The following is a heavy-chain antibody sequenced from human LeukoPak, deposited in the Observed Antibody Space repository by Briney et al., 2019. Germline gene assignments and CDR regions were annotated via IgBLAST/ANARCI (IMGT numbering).Heavy chain of an antibody. CDR2: IYPGDSDT. CDR3: ARCIAAGGSRWTDF. CDR1: GYTLTELS. Sequence: GASVKVSCKVSGYTLTELSIYWVRQAPGKGLEWMGIIYPGDSDTRYSPSFQGQVTISADKSISTAYLQWSSLKASDTAMYYCARCIAAGGSRWTDFWGQGTLVTASS. D-gene: IGHD6-13*01. V-gene: IGHV5-51*01. J-gene: IGHJ4*02.